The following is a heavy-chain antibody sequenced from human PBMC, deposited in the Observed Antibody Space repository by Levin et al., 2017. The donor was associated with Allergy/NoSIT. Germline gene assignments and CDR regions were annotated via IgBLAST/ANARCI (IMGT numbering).Heavy chain of an antibody. V-gene: IGHV3-15*01. J-gene: IGHJ4*02. CDR1: GFTFSNAW. D-gene: IGHD3-22*01. CDR3: TTDSASMIATWDFDY. Sequence: PGGSLRLSCAASGFTFSNAWMSWVRQAPGKGLEWVGRIKSKTDGGTTDYAAPVKGRFTISRDDSKNTLYLQMNSLKTEDTAVYYCTTDSASMIATWDFDYWGQGTLVTVSS. CDR2: IKSKTDGGTT.